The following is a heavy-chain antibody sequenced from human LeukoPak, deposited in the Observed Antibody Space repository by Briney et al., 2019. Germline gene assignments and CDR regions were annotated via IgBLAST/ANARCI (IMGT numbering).Heavy chain of an antibody. CDR2: MNPNSGNT. CDR1: GYTFTGYD. CDR3: ARGLAAAYG. J-gene: IGHJ4*02. V-gene: IGHV1-8*01. D-gene: IGHD6-13*01. Sequence: ASVKVSCKASGYTFTGYDINWVRRATGQGLEWMGWMNPNSGNTGYAQKFQGRVTMTRTTSISTAYMELSSLRSEDTAVYYCARGLAAAYGWGQGTLVTVSS.